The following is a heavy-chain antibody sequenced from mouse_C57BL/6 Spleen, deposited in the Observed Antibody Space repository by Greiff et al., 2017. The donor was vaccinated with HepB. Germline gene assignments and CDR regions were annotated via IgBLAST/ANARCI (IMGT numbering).Heavy chain of an antibody. J-gene: IGHJ3*01. CDR1: GYTFTSYW. D-gene: IGHD2-1*01. Sequence: QVQLQQSGAELVRPGSSVKLSCKASGYTFTSYWMHWVKQRPIQGLEWIGNIDPSDSETHYNQKFKDKATLTVDKSSSTAYMQLSSLTSEESAVYYCARSDGNWFAYWGQGTLVTVSA. CDR3: ARSDGNWFAY. V-gene: IGHV1-52*01. CDR2: IDPSDSET.